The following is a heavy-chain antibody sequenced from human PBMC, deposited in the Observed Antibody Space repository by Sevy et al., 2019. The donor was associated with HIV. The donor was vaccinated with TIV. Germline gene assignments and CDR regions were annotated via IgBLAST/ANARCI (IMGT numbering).Heavy chain of an antibody. CDR2: LSYDGGAQ. CDR3: TRDAGYSVGWYPSNY. V-gene: IGHV3-30*04. D-gene: IGHD6-19*01. J-gene: IGHJ4*02. Sequence: GGSLRLSCAASGFSVSSHAMHWVRQAPGKGLEWVALLSYDGGAQYYVDSVKGRSSTSRDNSKNILYLQMNSLRPADTALYYCTRDAGYSVGWYPSNYWGQGTLVTVSS. CDR1: GFSVSSHA.